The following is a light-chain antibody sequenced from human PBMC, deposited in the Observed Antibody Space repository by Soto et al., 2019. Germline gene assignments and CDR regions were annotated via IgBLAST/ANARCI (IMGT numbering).Light chain of an antibody. Sequence: IQLTQSPSSLSASVGDRVSITCRASQDIKIYLAWYQQKEGKAPKLLISGTFTLQSGVPSRFNGSGSGTDFTLTISRLQPEDFATYYCQHLNNYPPFTFGPGTKVDLE. V-gene: IGKV1-9*01. J-gene: IGKJ3*01. CDR3: QHLNNYPPFT. CDR2: GTF. CDR1: QDIKIY.